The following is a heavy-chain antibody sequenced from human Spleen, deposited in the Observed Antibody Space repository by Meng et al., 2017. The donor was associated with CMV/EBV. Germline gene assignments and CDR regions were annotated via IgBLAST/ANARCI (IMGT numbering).Heavy chain of an antibody. CDR2: IRNKGNGWTA. CDR1: GFTFADYG. Sequence: GGSLRLSCTASGFTFADYGLSWVRQAPGKGLEWVGYIRNKGNGWTAEYAASVRGRFSLSRDDSKGIAYLQMDSLKMDDTAVYYCTRDIPIWGHTIFGVPMTSRRSNSNYYGMDVWGQGTAVTVSS. V-gene: IGHV3-49*04. J-gene: IGHJ6*02. CDR3: TRDIPIWGHTIFGVPMTSRRSNSNYYGMDV. D-gene: IGHD3-3*01.